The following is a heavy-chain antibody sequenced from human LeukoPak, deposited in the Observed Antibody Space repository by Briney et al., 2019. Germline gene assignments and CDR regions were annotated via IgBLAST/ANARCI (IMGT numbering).Heavy chain of an antibody. CDR2: ISGSGGST. CDR1: GFTFSTYA. Sequence: PGGSLRLSCAASGFTFSTYAVSWIRQAPGQGLEWASIISGSGGSTYYADSVKCRFTISRDNSKNTLYLQMNSLRAEDTAVYYCAKERLTTTAFDYWGQGTLVTVSS. CDR3: AKERLTTTAFDY. J-gene: IGHJ4*02. V-gene: IGHV3-23*01. D-gene: IGHD1-1*01.